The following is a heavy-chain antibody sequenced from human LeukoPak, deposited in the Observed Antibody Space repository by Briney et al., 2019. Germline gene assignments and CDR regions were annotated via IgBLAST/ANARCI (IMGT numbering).Heavy chain of an antibody. J-gene: IGHJ5*02. CDR2: INPNSGGT. Sequence: ASVKVSCKASGYTFTGYYMHWVRQAPGQGREWMGWINPNSGGTNYAQKLQGRVTMTTDTSTSTAYMELRSLRSDDTAVYYCVRDPWGVVTAIPLGWFDPWGQGTLVTVSS. CDR1: GYTFTGYY. CDR3: VRDPWGVVTAIPLGWFDP. D-gene: IGHD2-21*02. V-gene: IGHV1-2*02.